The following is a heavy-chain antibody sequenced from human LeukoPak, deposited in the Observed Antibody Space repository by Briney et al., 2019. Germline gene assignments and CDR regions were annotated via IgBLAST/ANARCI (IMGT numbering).Heavy chain of an antibody. Sequence: SGGSLRLSCAASGFTFSNAWMSWVRQAPGKGLEWVGRIQSKTDSGTTDYAAPVKGRFTISRDDSKNTLYLQMNSLKTDDTAVYYCTAELYCGGDCYPGAWGQGTLATVSS. V-gene: IGHV3-15*01. D-gene: IGHD2-21*02. CDR3: TAELYCGGDCYPGA. CDR1: GFTFSNAW. J-gene: IGHJ5*02. CDR2: IQSKTDSGTT.